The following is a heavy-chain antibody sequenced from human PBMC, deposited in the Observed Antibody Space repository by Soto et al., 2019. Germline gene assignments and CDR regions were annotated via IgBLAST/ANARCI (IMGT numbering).Heavy chain of an antibody. CDR1: GFAFSSYA. CDR2: ISGSGGST. J-gene: IGHJ4*02. Sequence: PGGALRLSCAASGFAFSSYAMSWVRQAPGKGLEWVSAISGSGGSTYYADSVKGRFTISRYNSKNTLYLQMNSLRAEDTAVYYCAKDLLYSYGSGSGSDYWGQGTLVTVSS. D-gene: IGHD3-10*01. CDR3: AKDLLYSYGSGSGSDY. V-gene: IGHV3-23*01.